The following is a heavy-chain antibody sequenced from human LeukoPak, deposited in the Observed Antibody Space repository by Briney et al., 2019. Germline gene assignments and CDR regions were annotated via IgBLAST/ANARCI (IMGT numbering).Heavy chain of an antibody. V-gene: IGHV3-23*01. CDR3: AKDHSGPTWYYYGMDV. CDR2: TGGNGGGT. D-gene: IGHD2-15*01. CDR1: GFTFSSYA. Sequence: GGSLRLSCRASGFTFSSYAMTWVRQTPGKGLEWVSSTGGNGGGTSLADSVKGRFSISSDNSKNTLYLQMNSLRAEDTATYYCAKDHSGPTWYYYGMDVWGQGTTVTVSS. J-gene: IGHJ6*02.